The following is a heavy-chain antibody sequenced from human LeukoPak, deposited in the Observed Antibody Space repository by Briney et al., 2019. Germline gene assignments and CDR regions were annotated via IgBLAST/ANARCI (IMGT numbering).Heavy chain of an antibody. V-gene: IGHV3-30*01. Sequence: PGGSLRLPCAVSGFTFSRYAMHWVRQPPGKGLEWVAVISYDGSKKADSVKGRFTISRDNSKNTLYLQMTSLGAEDTAVYYCARDSSDYWGQGTLVTVSS. J-gene: IGHJ4*02. CDR1: GFTFSRYA. CDR3: ARDSSDY. CDR2: ISYDGSKK.